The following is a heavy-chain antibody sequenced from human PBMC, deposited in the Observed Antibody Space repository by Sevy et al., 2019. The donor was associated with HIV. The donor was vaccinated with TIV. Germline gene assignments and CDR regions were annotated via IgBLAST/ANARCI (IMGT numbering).Heavy chain of an antibody. CDR3: AKLPSTVMFREKGY. J-gene: IGHJ4*02. Sequence: GGSLRLSCEVSGFTLSTHVMHWVRQAPGKGLEWVSGISDSGDTTHYAESVKGRFTISRDNSKNTVSLQMSSLRAEDTAIYYCAKLPSTVMFREKGYWGQGTRVTVSS. CDR2: ISDSGDTT. V-gene: IGHV3-23*01. D-gene: IGHD3-10*01. CDR1: GFTLSTHV.